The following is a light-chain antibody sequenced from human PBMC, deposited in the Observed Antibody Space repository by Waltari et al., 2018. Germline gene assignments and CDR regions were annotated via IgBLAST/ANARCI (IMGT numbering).Light chain of an antibody. CDR2: ENT. V-gene: IGLV1-51*02. CDR1: SSTIGNNY. CDR3: GTWDSSLSGAV. J-gene: IGLJ7*01. Sequence: QSVLTQPPSVSAAPGQRVTISFSGGSSTIGNNYVSWYRQFPGTAPKLLIYENTERPSGIPGRFSGSKSGTSATLDITGLQAGDEADYYCGTWDSSLSGAVFGGGTHLTVL.